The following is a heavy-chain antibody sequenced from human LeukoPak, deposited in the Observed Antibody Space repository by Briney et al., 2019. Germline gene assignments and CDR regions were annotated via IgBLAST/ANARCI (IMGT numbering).Heavy chain of an antibody. V-gene: IGHV3-74*01. CDR1: GFTFSTYW. CDR3: AGGRYYFEY. J-gene: IGHJ4*02. CDR2: INSDGSST. D-gene: IGHD4-17*01. Sequence: GGSLRLSCAASGFTFSTYWMHWVRQAPGKGLVWVSRINSDGSSTTYADSVKGRFTISRDNAKNTLYLQMNNLRAEDTAVYYCAGGRYYFEYWGQGTLVTVSS.